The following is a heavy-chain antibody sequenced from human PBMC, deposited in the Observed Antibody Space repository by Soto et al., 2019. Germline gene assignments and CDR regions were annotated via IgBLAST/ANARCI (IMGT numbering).Heavy chain of an antibody. V-gene: IGHV4-59*12. CDR1: GGSISSYY. D-gene: IGHD5-18*01. Sequence: SETLSLTCTVSGGSISSYYWSWIRQPPGKGLEWIGEISSYEGTNYNPSLRSRVTMSRDTSRNQLSLQLTSMTAADTAVYYCARGIDSAKAGYWDQGALVTVSS. CDR2: ISSYEGT. CDR3: ARGIDSAKAGY. J-gene: IGHJ4*01.